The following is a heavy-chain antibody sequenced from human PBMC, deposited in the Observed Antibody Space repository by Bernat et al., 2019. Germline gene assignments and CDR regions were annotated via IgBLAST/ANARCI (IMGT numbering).Heavy chain of an antibody. V-gene: IGHV2-5*02. Sequence: QITLKESGPTLVKPTQTLTLTCTFSGFSLSTGGMGVGWIRQPPGKALEWLALIYWDDDKCYSPSLRNRLTITKDTSKNQVVLIMTNMDPVDTATYYCVHGIRAARRTHYFDYWGQGILVTVSS. CDR2: IYWDDDK. CDR3: VHGIRAARRTHYFDY. J-gene: IGHJ4*02. CDR1: GFSLSTGGMG. D-gene: IGHD6-6*01.